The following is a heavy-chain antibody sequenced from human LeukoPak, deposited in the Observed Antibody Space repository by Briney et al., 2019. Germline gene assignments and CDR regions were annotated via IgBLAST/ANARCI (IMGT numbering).Heavy chain of an antibody. J-gene: IGHJ3*02. V-gene: IGHV4-30-4*08. D-gene: IGHD4-17*01. CDR1: GGSISSDHNY. CDR2: IYNSGST. CDR3: ARGDGDYAVFDI. Sequence: SQTLSLTCTVSGGSISSDHNYWSWIPQPPGKGLEWMGYIYNSGSTYNNPSLKSRVTISVDTSKNQFSLKLSSVTAADTGVYYCARGDGDYAVFDIWGQGTMVTVFS.